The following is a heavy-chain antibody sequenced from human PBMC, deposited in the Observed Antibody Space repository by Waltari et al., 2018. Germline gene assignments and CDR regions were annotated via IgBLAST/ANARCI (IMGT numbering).Heavy chain of an antibody. J-gene: IGHJ4*02. Sequence: EVQLVESGGGLVQPGGSLRLSCAASGFTFSRYRMSWVRQAPGKGLEWVANIKQDGSETYYVDSVKGRFTISRDNAKNSLYLQMNSLRAEDTAVYYCARGYGDSYYFDYWGQGTLVTVSS. CDR1: GFTFSRYR. CDR3: ARGYGDSYYFDY. CDR2: IKQDGSET. V-gene: IGHV3-7*01. D-gene: IGHD4-17*01.